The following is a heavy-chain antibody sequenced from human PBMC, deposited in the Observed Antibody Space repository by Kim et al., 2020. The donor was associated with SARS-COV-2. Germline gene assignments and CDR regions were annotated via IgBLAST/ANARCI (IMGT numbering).Heavy chain of an antibody. D-gene: IGHD3-10*01. V-gene: IGHV4-59*01. CDR3: ARIGMTGRFGERAYYYYYGMDV. CDR1: GGSISSYY. J-gene: IGHJ6*02. Sequence: SETLSLTCTVSGGSISSYYWSWIRQPPGKGLEWIGYIYYSGSTNYNPSLKSRVTISVDTSKNQFSLKLSSVTAADTAVYYCARIGMTGRFGERAYYYYYGMDVWGQGTTVTVSS. CDR2: IYYSGST.